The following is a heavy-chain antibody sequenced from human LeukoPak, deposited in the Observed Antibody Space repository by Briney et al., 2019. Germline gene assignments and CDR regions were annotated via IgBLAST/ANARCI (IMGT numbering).Heavy chain of an antibody. Sequence: SETLSLTCTVSGGSISSYYWSWIRQPAGKGLEWIGRIYTSGSTNYSPSLKSRVTLSVDTSKNQFSLELSSVTAADTAVYYCAREWTTAQGRGFDYWGQGTLVTVSS. J-gene: IGHJ4*02. CDR2: IYTSGST. D-gene: IGHD4-11*01. CDR3: AREWTTAQGRGFDY. V-gene: IGHV4-4*07. CDR1: GGSISSYY.